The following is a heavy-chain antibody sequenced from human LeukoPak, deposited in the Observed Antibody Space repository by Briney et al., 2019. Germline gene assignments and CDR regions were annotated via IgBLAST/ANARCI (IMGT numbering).Heavy chain of an antibody. CDR2: IIHSGST. V-gene: IGHV4-34*12. Sequence: SETLSLTCAVYGGSFSGYYWSWIRQPPGKGLEWVGEIIHSGSTNYNPSLKSRVTISVDTSKNQFSLKLSSVTAADTAVYYCAIGMVRGLAPVVLDYWGQGTLVTVSS. J-gene: IGHJ4*02. CDR1: GGSFSGYY. CDR3: AIGMVRGLAPVVLDY. D-gene: IGHD3-10*01.